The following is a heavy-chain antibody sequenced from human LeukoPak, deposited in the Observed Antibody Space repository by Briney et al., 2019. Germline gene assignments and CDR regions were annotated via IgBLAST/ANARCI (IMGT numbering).Heavy chain of an antibody. CDR3: ATATRYFDWLLPPDY. Sequence: SVKVSCKASGGTFSSYAISWVRQAPGQGLEWMGGIIPIFGTANYAQKFQGRVTITADESTSTAYMELSSLRSEDTAVYYCATATRYFDWLLPPDYWGQGTLVTVSS. D-gene: IGHD3-9*01. CDR1: GGTFSSYA. V-gene: IGHV1-69*13. CDR2: IIPIFGTA. J-gene: IGHJ4*02.